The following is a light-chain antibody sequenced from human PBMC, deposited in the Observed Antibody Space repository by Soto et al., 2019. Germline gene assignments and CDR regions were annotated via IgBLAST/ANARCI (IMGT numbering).Light chain of an antibody. CDR1: QSVSSTY. V-gene: IGKV3D-20*02. Sequence: ETVLTQSPGTLSLSPGERAILSCRASQSVSSTYLAWYQQKPGQAPRLLIYGASSRATGIPDRFSGSGSGTDFTLTISSLEPEDFAVYYCQQRSNWPITFGQGARLEIK. J-gene: IGKJ5*01. CDR2: GAS. CDR3: QQRSNWPIT.